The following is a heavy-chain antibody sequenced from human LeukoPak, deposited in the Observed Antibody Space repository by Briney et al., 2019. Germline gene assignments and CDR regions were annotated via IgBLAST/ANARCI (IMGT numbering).Heavy chain of an antibody. V-gene: IGHV1-2*02. CDR2: INPNSGGT. J-gene: IGHJ5*02. CDR1: VYTFTCYY. Sequence: ASVTVSFKPSVYTFTCYYMHWVRQAPGQGLEWMGWINPNSGGTNYAQKFQGRVTMTRDTSISTAYMELSRLRSDDTAVYYCARGGGYCSSTSCYLGWFDPWGQGTLVTVSS. CDR3: ARGGGYCSSTSCYLGWFDP. D-gene: IGHD2-2*03.